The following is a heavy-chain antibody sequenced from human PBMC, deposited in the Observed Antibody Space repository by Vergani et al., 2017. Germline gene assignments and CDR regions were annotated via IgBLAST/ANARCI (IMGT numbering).Heavy chain of an antibody. CDR2: SNYSVSN. V-gene: IGHV4-61*01. CDR1: GGSVSSGSYY. D-gene: IGHD1-26*01. J-gene: IGHJ3*02. Sequence: QVQLQESGPGLVKPSETLSLTCNVSGGSVSSGSYYWSWIRQPPGKGREWIGYSNYSVSNNYNPSLKSRVTISVDTSKNQFSLKLSSVTASDTAVYYCARGGWANNAFDIWGQGTMVTVSS. CDR3: ARGGWANNAFDI.